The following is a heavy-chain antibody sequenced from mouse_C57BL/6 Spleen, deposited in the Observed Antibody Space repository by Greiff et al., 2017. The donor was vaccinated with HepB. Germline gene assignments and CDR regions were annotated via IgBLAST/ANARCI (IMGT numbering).Heavy chain of an antibody. Sequence: VQLQQSGPELVKPGASVKISCKASGYAFSSSWMNWVKQRPGKGLEWIGRIYPGDGDTNYNGKFKGKATLTADKSSSTAYMQLSSRTSEDSAVYFCAKGYDVAYWGQGTLVTVSA. CDR3: AKGYDVAY. CDR1: GYAFSSSW. CDR2: IYPGDGDT. J-gene: IGHJ3*01. V-gene: IGHV1-82*01. D-gene: IGHD2-2*01.